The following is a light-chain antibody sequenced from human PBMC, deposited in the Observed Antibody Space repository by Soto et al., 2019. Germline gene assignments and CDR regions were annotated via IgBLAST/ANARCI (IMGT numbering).Light chain of an antibody. Sequence: EIVLTQSPGTVSLSPGERATLSCRASQSVSSRNLAWYRQKPGQAPSLLIFGASIRATGIPDRFSGSGSGTDFTITISRLEPEDCAVYYCLRYGDSPPAYTFGQGTKLEIK. V-gene: IGKV3-20*01. CDR2: GAS. J-gene: IGKJ2*01. CDR1: QSVSSRN. CDR3: LRYGDSPPAYT.